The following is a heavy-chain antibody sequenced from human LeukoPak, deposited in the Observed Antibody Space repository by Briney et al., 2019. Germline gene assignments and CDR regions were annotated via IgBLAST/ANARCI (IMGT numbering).Heavy chain of an antibody. CDR2: ISGSSNII. V-gene: IGHV3-48*01. CDR1: GFSFSS. CDR3: ASHRDYYDSSGWDYFDY. Sequence: GGSLRLSCAASGFSFSSMNWVRQAPGKGLEWVSYISGSSNIIYHANSVKGRFTISRDNAKNSLFLQMSGLRADDTAVYYCASHRDYYDSSGWDYFDYWGQGTLVTVSS. D-gene: IGHD3-22*01. J-gene: IGHJ4*02.